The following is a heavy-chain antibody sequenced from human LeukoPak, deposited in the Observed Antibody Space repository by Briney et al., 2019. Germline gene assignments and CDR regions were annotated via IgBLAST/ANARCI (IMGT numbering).Heavy chain of an antibody. V-gene: IGHV4-4*07. D-gene: IGHD3-10*01. J-gene: IGHJ5*02. CDR2: IYTRGKT. CDR1: GDSISSYH. Sequence: SETLSLTCTVSGDSISSYHWSWIRQPAGKGLEWIGRIYTRGKTNYNPSLRSRVIMSVDTSKNQFSLRLTSVTAADTAVYYCARGDVLLWFGETRNKWFDPWGQGTLVTVSS. CDR3: ARGDVLLWFGETRNKWFDP.